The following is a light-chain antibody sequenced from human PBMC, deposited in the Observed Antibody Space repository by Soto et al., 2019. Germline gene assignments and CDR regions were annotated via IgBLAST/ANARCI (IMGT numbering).Light chain of an antibody. CDR1: TSSSHY. CDR2: DTS. J-gene: IGKJ4*01. Sequence: EILFTQSPGTLSLSPGERATLPSWLACTSSSHYLAWYQHKPGQAPRLLIYDTSSMDTGVPARFSGSRSGPEFTLTINSLQSEDFAIYYCQPYKNLPLTFGGGTKVDIK. CDR3: QPYKNLPLT. V-gene: IGKV3-15*01.